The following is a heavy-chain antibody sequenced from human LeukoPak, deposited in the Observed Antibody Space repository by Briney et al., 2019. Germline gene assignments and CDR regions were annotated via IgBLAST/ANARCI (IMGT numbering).Heavy chain of an antibody. CDR1: GFTVSSNY. Sequence: GGSLRLSCAASGFTVSSNYMSWVRQAPGKGLEWVSVIYSGGSTYYADSVKGRFTISRDNSKNTLYLQMNSLRAEDTAVYYCARQVQYRSGYFPPDPWGQGTLVTVSS. D-gene: IGHD6-19*01. CDR2: IYSGGST. J-gene: IGHJ5*02. V-gene: IGHV3-53*01. CDR3: ARQVQYRSGYFPPDP.